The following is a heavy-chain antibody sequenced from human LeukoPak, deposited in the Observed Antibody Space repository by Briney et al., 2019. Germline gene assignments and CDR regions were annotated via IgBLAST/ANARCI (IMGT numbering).Heavy chain of an antibody. V-gene: IGHV3-21*01. CDR3: ARVQDDYGDYGSDY. CDR2: ISSSSSYI. Sequence: GGSLRLSCAASGFTFSSYSMNWVRQAPGKGLGWVSSISSSSSYIYYADSVKGRFTISRDNAKNSLYLQMNSLRAEDTAVYYCARVQDDYGDYGSDYWGQGTLVTVSS. D-gene: IGHD4-17*01. J-gene: IGHJ4*02. CDR1: GFTFSSYS.